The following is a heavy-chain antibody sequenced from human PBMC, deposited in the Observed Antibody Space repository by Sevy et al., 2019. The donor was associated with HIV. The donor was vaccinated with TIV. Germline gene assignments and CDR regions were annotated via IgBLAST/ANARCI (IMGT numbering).Heavy chain of an antibody. CDR2: ISYDGSNK. CDR1: GFTFSSYG. D-gene: IGHD2-15*01. Sequence: GGSLRLSCAASGFTFSSYGMHWVRQAPGKGLEWVAVISYDGSNKYYADSVKGRFTISRDNSKNTLYLQMNSLRAEDTAVYYCAKDASKYCSGGSCYVYYGMDVWGQGTTVTVSS. V-gene: IGHV3-30*18. J-gene: IGHJ6*02. CDR3: AKDASKYCSGGSCYVYYGMDV.